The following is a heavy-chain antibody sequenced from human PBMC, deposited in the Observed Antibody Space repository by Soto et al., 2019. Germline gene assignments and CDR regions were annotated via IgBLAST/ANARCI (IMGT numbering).Heavy chain of an antibody. CDR3: AKSAPSDDFWSGHSLTPFDY. V-gene: IGHV3-23*01. CDR2: ISGSGGST. D-gene: IGHD3-3*01. Sequence: GGSLRLSCAASGFTFSSYAMSWVRQAPGKGLEWVSAISGSGGSTYYADSVKGRFTISRDNSKNTLYLQMNSLRAEDTAVYYCAKSAPSDDFWSGHSLTPFDYWGQGTLVTVSS. J-gene: IGHJ4*02. CDR1: GFTFSSYA.